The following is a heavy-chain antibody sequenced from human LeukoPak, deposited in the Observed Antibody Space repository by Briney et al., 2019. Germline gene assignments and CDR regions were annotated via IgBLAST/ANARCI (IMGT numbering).Heavy chain of an antibody. J-gene: IGHJ4*02. Sequence: ASVKVSCKASGYTFTTYGISWVRQAPGQGLEWMGWISAYNGNTNYAQKLQGRVTMTTDTSTSTAYMELRSLRSDDTAVYYCARDRYCSSTSCYPYRVYFVYWGQGTLVTVSS. CDR3: ARDRYCSSTSCYPYRVYFVY. D-gene: IGHD2-2*01. CDR2: ISAYNGNT. V-gene: IGHV1-18*01. CDR1: GYTFTTYG.